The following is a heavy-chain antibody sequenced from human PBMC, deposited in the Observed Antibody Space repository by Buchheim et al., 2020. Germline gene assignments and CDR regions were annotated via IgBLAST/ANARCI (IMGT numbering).Heavy chain of an antibody. CDR1: GFTFSSYA. CDR3: AKDGSWYYDFWSGYFRTDRRSLYGMDV. Sequence: EVQLLESGGGLVQPGGSLRLSCAASGFTFSSYAMSWVRQAPGKGLEWVSAISGSGGSTYYADSVKGRFTISRDNSKNTPYLQMNSLRAEDTAVYYCAKDGSWYYDFWSGYFRTDRRSLYGMDVWGQGTT. D-gene: IGHD3-3*01. V-gene: IGHV3-23*01. J-gene: IGHJ6*02. CDR2: ISGSGGST.